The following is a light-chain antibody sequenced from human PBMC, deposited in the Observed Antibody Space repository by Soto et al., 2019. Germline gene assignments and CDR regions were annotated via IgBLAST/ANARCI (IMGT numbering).Light chain of an antibody. V-gene: IGKV1-39*01. CDR1: QSMSSY. CDR3: QQSYSTPPFT. Sequence: DIQMTQSPSSLSASVGDRVTITCRASQSMSSYLNWYQQKPGKAPKLLIYAASSLQSGVPSRFSGSGSETDFTLTISSLQPEDFATYYCQQSYSTPPFTFGHGTKVEIK. CDR2: AAS. J-gene: IGKJ1*01.